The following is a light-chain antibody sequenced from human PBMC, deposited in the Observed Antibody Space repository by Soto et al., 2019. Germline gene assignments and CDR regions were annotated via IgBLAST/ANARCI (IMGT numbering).Light chain of an antibody. CDR2: GAS. J-gene: IGKJ1*01. CDR1: QSVSSSY. Sequence: EIVLTQSPGTLSLSPGERATLSCRASQSVSSSYLAWYQQKPGQAPRLLMYGASTRATGTPDRFSGSGSGTEFTLTISSLQSEDFAVYYCQQYDYWPPWTFGQGTKVEIK. CDR3: QQYDYWPPWT. V-gene: IGKV3-20*01.